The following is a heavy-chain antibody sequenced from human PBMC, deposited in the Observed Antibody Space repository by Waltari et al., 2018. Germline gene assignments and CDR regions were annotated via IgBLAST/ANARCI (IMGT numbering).Heavy chain of an antibody. CDR1: GGSISSSSYY. J-gene: IGHJ4*02. Sequence: QLQLQESGPGLVKPSETLSLTCTVSGGSISSSSYYWGWVRQPPGKGRGWIGSINYSGSTYYNPSLKSRVTISVDTSNNQFSLRVSSVTAADTAVFYCARMVRGYCSSTSCHTDHWGQGTLVTVSS. D-gene: IGHD2-2*01. CDR3: ARMVRGYCSSTSCHTDH. CDR2: INYSGST. V-gene: IGHV4-39*07.